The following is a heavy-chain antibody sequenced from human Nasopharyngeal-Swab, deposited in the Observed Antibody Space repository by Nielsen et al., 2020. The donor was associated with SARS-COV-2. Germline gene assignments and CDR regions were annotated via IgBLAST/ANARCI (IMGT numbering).Heavy chain of an antibody. CDR3: ARDRGDGYNSGLDY. CDR1: GYTFKRNA. Sequence: ASVNVSCKASGYTFKRNAMNWVRQAPGQGLEWMGWINTNTGNPTYAQGFTSRFVFSLDTSVSTAFLEISSLKAEDTAVYYCARDRGDGYNSGLDYWGQGTLVTVSS. J-gene: IGHJ4*02. D-gene: IGHD5-24*01. CDR2: INTNTGNP. V-gene: IGHV7-4-1*02.